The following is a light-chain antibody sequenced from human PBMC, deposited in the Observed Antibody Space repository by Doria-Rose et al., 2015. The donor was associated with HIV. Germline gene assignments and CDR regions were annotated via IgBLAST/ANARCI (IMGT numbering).Light chain of an antibody. Sequence: RATLSCRASQSVSSNLAWYQQKPGQAPRLLIYGASNRATGIPARFSGSGSGTDFTLTISSLEPEDFAVYFCQQRSNWPPILTFGPGTKVDI. CDR1: QSVSSN. J-gene: IGKJ3*01. CDR2: GAS. V-gene: IGKV3-11*01. CDR3: QQRSNWPPILT.